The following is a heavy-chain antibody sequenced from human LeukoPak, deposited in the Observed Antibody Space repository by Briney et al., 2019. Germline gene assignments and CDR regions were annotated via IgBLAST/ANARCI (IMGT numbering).Heavy chain of an antibody. CDR3: SRESGPYSPFGH. D-gene: IGHD1-26*01. CDR1: GGSITTTNH. J-gene: IGHJ4*02. Sequence: PSGTLSLTCGVSGGSITTTNHWSWVRQSAGRGLEWIGEISLSGYTGFNPSLRGRVTMSLDESKNHLSLTLTSVTAADTAIYYCSRESGPYSPFGHWGQGILVTVTT. CDR2: ISLSGYT. V-gene: IGHV4-4*02.